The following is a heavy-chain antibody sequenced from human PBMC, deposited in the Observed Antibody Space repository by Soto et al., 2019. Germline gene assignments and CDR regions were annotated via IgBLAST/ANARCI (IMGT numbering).Heavy chain of an antibody. CDR2: IYYSGST. J-gene: IGHJ5*02. V-gene: IGHV4-30-4*01. CDR1: GGSISSGDYY. D-gene: IGHD3-10*01. Sequence: LSLTCTVSGGSISSGDYYWSWIRQPPGKGLEWIGYIYYSGSTYYNPSLKSRVTISVDTSKNQFSLKLSSVTAADTAVYYCAREDYGSGSYWFDPWGQGTLVTVSS. CDR3: AREDYGSGSYWFDP.